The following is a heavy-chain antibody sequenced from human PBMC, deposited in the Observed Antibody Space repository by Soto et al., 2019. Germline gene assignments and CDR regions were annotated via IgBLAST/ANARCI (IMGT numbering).Heavy chain of an antibody. J-gene: IGHJ3*02. CDR2: ISGSGGRT. CDR3: AKGGYYSLFDI. CDR1: GFHFISYA. V-gene: IGHV3-23*01. Sequence: PGGSLRLSCVASGFHFISYAMSWVRQTPGKGLEWVSGISGSGGRTYYADSVKGRFTISRDNFNNTLSLQMHILRVEDTAVYFCAKGGYYSLFDIWGQGTMVTVS. D-gene: IGHD3-16*01.